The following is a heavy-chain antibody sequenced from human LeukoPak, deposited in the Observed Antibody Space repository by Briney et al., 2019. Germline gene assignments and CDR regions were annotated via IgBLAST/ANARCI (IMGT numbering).Heavy chain of an antibody. CDR3: ATSGGYGYYMDV. Sequence: PGGSLRLSCAASGFTFSSYGMHWVRQAPGKGLEWLAVIWYDGSNKYYADSVKGRFTISRDNSKNTLYLQMNSLRDEGTAVYHSATSGGYGYYMDVWVKGTTVTVSS. CDR1: GFTFSSYG. J-gene: IGHJ6*03. CDR2: IWYDGSNK. D-gene: IGHD6-13*01. V-gene: IGHV3-33*01.